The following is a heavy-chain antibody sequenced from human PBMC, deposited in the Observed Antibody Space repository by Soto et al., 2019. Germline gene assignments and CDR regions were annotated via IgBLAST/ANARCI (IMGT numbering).Heavy chain of an antibody. CDR1: GFTVSSNY. Sequence: PXGSLRLSCAASGFTVSSNYMSWVRQAPGKGLEWVSVIYSGGSTYYADSVKGRFTISRDNSKNSLYLQMNSLRDEDTAVYYCAREGGNLNWFDPXGQGTLVTVSS. V-gene: IGHV3-66*01. CDR2: IYSGGST. J-gene: IGHJ5*02. CDR3: AREGGNLNWFDP. D-gene: IGHD1-26*01.